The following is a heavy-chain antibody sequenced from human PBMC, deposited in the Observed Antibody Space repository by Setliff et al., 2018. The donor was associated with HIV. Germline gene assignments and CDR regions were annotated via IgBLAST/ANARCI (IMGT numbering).Heavy chain of an antibody. V-gene: IGHV4-38-2*01. J-gene: IGHJ6*02. CDR3: ARHKVISKLGGLIQDYFYYGLDA. CDR1: GYSIRSGYY. CDR2: MFRTGTS. Sequence: PSETLSLTCAVSGYSIRSGYYWGWIRQSPGKGLEWIGTMFRTGTSYYNPSLTSRVTISQDTSKNQFSLELTSVTAADTALYFCARHKVISKLGGLIQDYFYYGLDAWGQGTTVTVSS. D-gene: IGHD3-16*01.